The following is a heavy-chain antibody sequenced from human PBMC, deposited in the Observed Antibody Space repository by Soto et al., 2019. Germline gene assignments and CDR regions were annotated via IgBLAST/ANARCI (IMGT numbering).Heavy chain of an antibody. CDR3: ARDRLAAAGGGRRWFDP. D-gene: IGHD6-13*01. CDR2: IYSSGST. V-gene: IGHV4-59*01. Sequence: QVQLQESGPGLVKPSETLSLTCTVSGGSISSYYWSWIRQPPGKGLEWIGYIYSSGSTNYNPSLKSRVTISVDTSKNQFSLKLSSMTAADTAVYYCARDRLAAAGGGRRWFDPWGQGTLVTVSS. J-gene: IGHJ5*02. CDR1: GGSISSYY.